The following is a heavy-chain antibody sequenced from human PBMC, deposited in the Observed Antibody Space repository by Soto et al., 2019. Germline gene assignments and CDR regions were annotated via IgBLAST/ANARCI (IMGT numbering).Heavy chain of an antibody. V-gene: IGHV1-2*02. CDR3: ARGGGVGVAGSAAFDM. CDR2: INPATGAA. J-gene: IGHJ3*02. CDR1: GYPVTAYY. Sequence: QLHLVQSGAVVKKPGASVTVSCSASGYPVTAYYMHWVRQAPGRGLEWMGGINPATGAAKYTQTFQGRGTKTRDTATGTGFMELGGQTSEDTAGFYWARGGGVGVAGSAAFDMWGQGTLVTVSS. D-gene: IGHD2-15*01.